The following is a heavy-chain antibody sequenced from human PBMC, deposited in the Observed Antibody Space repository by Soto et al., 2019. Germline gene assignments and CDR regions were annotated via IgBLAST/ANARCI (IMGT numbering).Heavy chain of an antibody. Sequence: GGSLRLSCVASGFTFDTYGIQWVRQAPGKGLQWVALISYEGSNTYYADSVRGRFTISRDNSKNTLYLQMNTLRPEDTGLYYCARVTPGNNLYYFSGLDFWGQGTSVTVS. D-gene: IGHD1-1*01. V-gene: IGHV3-30-3*01. CDR3: ARVTPGNNLYYFSGLDF. CDR1: GFTFDTYG. J-gene: IGHJ6*02. CDR2: ISYEGSNT.